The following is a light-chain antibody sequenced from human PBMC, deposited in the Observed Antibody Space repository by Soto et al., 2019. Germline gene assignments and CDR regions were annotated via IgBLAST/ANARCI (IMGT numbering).Light chain of an antibody. Sequence: SYELTQPPSVSVAPGQTARITCGGNNIGIKSVHWYQQKPGQAPVLVVYDDRDRPSGITERFSGSNSGNTATLTISRVEAGDEADYYCQVWDSSSDHPGVFGTGTKVTVL. CDR3: QVWDSSSDHPGV. V-gene: IGLV3-21*02. J-gene: IGLJ1*01. CDR2: DDR. CDR1: NIGIKS.